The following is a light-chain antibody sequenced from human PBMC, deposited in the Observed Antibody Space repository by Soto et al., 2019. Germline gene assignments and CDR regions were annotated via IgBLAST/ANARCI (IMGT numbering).Light chain of an antibody. CDR1: SSSIGAGYE. Sequence: QSVLTEPASVSGAPGQRVTISCSGTSSSIGAGYEVHWYHQLPGTAPKLVVSGNGNRPSGVPDRLSASKSGTSASLAITGIQAEDEGHYYCQSYDKRLTAYVFGTGTKVIVL. CDR2: GNG. CDR3: QSYDKRLTAYV. J-gene: IGLJ1*01. V-gene: IGLV1-40*01.